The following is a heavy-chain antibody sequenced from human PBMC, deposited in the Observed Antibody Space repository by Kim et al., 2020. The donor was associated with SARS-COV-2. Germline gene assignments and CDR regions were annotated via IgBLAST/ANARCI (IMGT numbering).Heavy chain of an antibody. J-gene: IGHJ4*02. D-gene: IGHD2-15*01. V-gene: IGHV3-21*04. Sequence: GGSLRLSCAASGFTFNSYTINWVRQAPGKRLEWISSISGRGSFIYYADSVRGRFTISRDNANNSVSLQLDSLRDEDTAIYYCAREPVAKYYFDYWGRGPLVTVSS. CDR1: GFTFNSYT. CDR2: ISGRGSFI. CDR3: AREPVAKYYFDY.